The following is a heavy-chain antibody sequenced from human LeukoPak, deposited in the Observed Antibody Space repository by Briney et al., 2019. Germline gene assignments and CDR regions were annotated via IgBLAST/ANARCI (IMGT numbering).Heavy chain of an antibody. V-gene: IGHV1-18*01. J-gene: IGHJ4*02. CDR3: ATAPVLRFLEWPVTY. D-gene: IGHD3-3*01. CDR1: GYTFTSYG. CDR2: INAYNGNT. Sequence: ASVKVSCKASGYTFTSYGISWVRQAPGQGLEGMGWINAYNGNTNYAQKLQGRVTMTTDTSTSTAYMDLRNLTAGDPAVFFFATAPVLRFLEWPVTYWGQGTLVTVSS.